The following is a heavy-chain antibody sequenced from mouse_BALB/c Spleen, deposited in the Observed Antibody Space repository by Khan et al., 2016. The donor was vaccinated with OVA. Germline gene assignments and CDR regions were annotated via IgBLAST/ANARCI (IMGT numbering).Heavy chain of an antibody. CDR2: IWGGGST. D-gene: IGHD1-1*02. J-gene: IGHJ4*01. CDR3: AKGIWSYYFALDY. Sequence: VELVESGPGLVAPSQSLSITCTVSGFSLTDYGVSWIRQPPGKGLEWLGVIWGGGSTYYNSDLKSRLSINKDNSKSQVFLKMNSLQTDDTAMYYCAKGIWSYYFALDYWGQGTSVTVSS. CDR1: GFSLTDYG. V-gene: IGHV2-6-5*01.